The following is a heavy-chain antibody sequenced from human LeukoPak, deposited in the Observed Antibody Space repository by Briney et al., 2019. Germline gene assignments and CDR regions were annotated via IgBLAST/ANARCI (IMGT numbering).Heavy chain of an antibody. CDR2: IYYSGST. V-gene: IGHV4-59*01. Sequence: PSETLSLTCTVSGGSISSYYWSWIRQPPGEGLEWIGYIYYSGSTNYNPSLKSRVTISVDTSKNQFSLKLSSVTAADTAVYYCARLPSGTRLDYWGQGTLVTVSS. D-gene: IGHD3/OR15-3a*01. J-gene: IGHJ4*02. CDR1: GGSISSYY. CDR3: ARLPSGTRLDY.